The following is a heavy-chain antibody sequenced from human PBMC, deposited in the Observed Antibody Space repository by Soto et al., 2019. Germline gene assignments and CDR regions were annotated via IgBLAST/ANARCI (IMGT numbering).Heavy chain of an antibody. CDR3: ARSYYDSTCFAVDP. V-gene: IGHV4-59*02. CDR1: GASVSHGY. J-gene: IGHJ5*02. D-gene: IGHD3-22*01. Sequence: QMQLQASGPGLVKPSEILSLTCNVSGASVSHGYWSWIRQPPGKGLEWIGFMYFGGSFNYNPSLTSRATISVETSTNQFPMKLTSVTASDTAVYYCARSYYDSTCFAVDPWGQGTLVTVSS. CDR2: MYFGGSF.